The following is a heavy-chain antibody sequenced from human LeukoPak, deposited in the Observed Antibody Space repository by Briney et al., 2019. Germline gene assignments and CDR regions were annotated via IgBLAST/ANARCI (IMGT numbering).Heavy chain of an antibody. V-gene: IGHV4-34*01. CDR2: INHSGST. CDR1: GGSFSGYY. Sequence: PSETLSLTCAVYGGSFSGYYWSWIRQPPGKGLEWIGEINHSGSTNYNPSLKSRVTISVDTSKNQFSLKLSSVTAADTAVYYCAGSSSWYVRTFFDYWGQGTLVTVSS. J-gene: IGHJ4*02. D-gene: IGHD6-13*01. CDR3: AGSSSWYVRTFFDY.